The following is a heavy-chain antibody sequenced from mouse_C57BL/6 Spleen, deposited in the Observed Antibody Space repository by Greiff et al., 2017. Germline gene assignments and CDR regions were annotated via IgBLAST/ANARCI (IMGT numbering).Heavy chain of an antibody. V-gene: IGHV1-80*01. D-gene: IGHD1-1*01. Sequence: VQLQQSGAELVKPGASVKISCKASGYAFSSYWMNWVKQRPGKGLEWIGRIYPGDGDTNYNGKFKGKATLTADKSSSTAYMQLSSLTSEDSAVYFCARDYYGSSLYAMDYWGQGTSVTVSS. J-gene: IGHJ4*01. CDR3: ARDYYGSSLYAMDY. CDR1: GYAFSSYW. CDR2: IYPGDGDT.